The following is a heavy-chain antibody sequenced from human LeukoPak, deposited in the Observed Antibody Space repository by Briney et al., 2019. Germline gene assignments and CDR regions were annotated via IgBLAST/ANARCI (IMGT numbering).Heavy chain of an antibody. CDR1: GFTFSDYY. J-gene: IGHJ4*02. Sequence: PGGSLRLSCAASGFTFSDYYMSWIRQAPGKGLEWVSYISSSGSTIYYADSVKGRFTSSRDNAKNSLHLQMNSLRADDTAVYYCARASESYHDYWGQGTLVTVSS. CDR3: ARASESYHDY. D-gene: IGHD1-26*01. CDR2: ISSSGSTI. V-gene: IGHV3-11*04.